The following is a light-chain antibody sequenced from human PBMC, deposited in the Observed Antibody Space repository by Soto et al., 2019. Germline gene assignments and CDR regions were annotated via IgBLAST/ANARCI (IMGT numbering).Light chain of an antibody. CDR3: QQRSNWPRVT. Sequence: EIVLTQSPATLSLSPGERATLSCRASQSVSSYLAWYQQKPGQAPRLLIYDASNRATGIPARFNGSGSGTDFTLTISSLEPEDFAVYYCQQRSNWPRVTFGPGTKVDIK. J-gene: IGKJ3*01. CDR1: QSVSSY. V-gene: IGKV3-11*01. CDR2: DAS.